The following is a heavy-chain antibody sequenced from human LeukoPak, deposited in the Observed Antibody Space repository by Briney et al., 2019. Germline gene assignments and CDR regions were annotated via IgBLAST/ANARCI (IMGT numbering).Heavy chain of an antibody. CDR2: ISGSGGST. Sequence: GGSLRLSCAASGFTFSSYAMSWVRQAPGKGLEWVSAISGSGGSTYYADSVKGRFTISRDNSKNTLYLQMNSLRAEDTAVYYCAKSGLLWFGEGGLDYWGQGTLVTVSS. CDR3: AKSGLLWFGEGGLDY. CDR1: GFTFSSYA. J-gene: IGHJ4*02. V-gene: IGHV3-23*01. D-gene: IGHD3-10*01.